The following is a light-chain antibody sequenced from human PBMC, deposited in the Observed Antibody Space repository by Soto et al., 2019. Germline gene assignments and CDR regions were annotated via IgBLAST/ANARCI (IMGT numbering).Light chain of an antibody. CDR2: DAS. J-gene: IGKJ4*01. CDR3: QQYDNFPS. Sequence: DIVLTHSPSTLSSSSGVRAPLSCRASQSVSTYLAWYQQKPGQAPKLLIYDASSWATGVPARFSGSGSGTDFTLIIRILQSDDFAVYYCQQYDNFPSFGGGTKVDIK. CDR1: QSVSTY. V-gene: IGKV3D-15*03.